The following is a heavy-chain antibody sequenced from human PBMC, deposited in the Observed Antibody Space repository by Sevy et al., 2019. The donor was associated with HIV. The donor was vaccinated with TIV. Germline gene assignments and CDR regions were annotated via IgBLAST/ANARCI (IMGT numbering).Heavy chain of an antibody. CDR3: AGISSWSRDSDY. J-gene: IGHJ4*02. Sequence: SETLSLTCTVSGGSMSSGSYYWSWIRQPAGKGLEWIGRIYTSGSTNYNPSLKSRVTISVDTSKNQFSLRLSSVTAADTAVYYCAGISSWSRDSDYWGQGTLVTVSS. CDR1: GGSMSSGSYY. D-gene: IGHD6-13*01. V-gene: IGHV4-61*02. CDR2: IYTSGST.